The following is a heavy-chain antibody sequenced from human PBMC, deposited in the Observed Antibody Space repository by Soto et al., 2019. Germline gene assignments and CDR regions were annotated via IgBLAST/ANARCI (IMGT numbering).Heavy chain of an antibody. CDR2: ISWNSGSI. CDR1: GFTFDDYA. V-gene: IGHV3-9*01. J-gene: IGHJ6*02. Sequence: GGSLRLSCAASGFTFDDYAMHWVRQAPGKGLEWVSGISWNSGSIGYADSVKGRFTISRDNAKNSLYLQMNSLRAEDTALYYCAKDAGYNYVGYYYGMDVWGQGTTVTVSS. D-gene: IGHD5-12*01. CDR3: AKDAGYNYVGYYYGMDV.